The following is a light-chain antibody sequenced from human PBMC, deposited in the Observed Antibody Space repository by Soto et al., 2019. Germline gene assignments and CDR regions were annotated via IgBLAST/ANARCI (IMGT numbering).Light chain of an antibody. CDR3: ISYTNRQSYV. V-gene: IGLV2-14*01. CDR1: SSDIGSYDH. Sequence: QSALTQPAPVSGSPGQSITISCSGTSSDIGSYDHVAWYQQFPGKSPKLMIYAVSDRPSGVSDRFSGSKSGITASLTISGLQTEDEADYYCISYTNRQSYVFGTGTKLTVL. J-gene: IGLJ1*01. CDR2: AVS.